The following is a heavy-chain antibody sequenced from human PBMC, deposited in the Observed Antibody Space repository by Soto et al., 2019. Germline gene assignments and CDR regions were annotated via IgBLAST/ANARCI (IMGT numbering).Heavy chain of an antibody. CDR3: ASSMTQIKYYFDY. CDR1: GLTFSSYS. V-gene: IGHV3-21*01. CDR2: ISSSSSYI. J-gene: IGHJ4*02. Sequence: PGGSLRLSCAASGLTFSSYSMNWVRQAPGKGLEWVSSISSSSSYIYYADSVKGRFTISRDNAKNSLYLQMNSLRAEDTAVYYCASSMTQIKYYFDYWGQGTQVTVSS.